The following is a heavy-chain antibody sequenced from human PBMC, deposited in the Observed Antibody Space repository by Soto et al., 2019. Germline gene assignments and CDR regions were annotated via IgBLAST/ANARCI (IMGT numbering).Heavy chain of an antibody. V-gene: IGHV3-66*01. CDR1: GFTVSSNY. J-gene: IGHJ5*02. CDR2: IYSGGST. CDR3: ARERDFTILRGWFDP. Sequence: EVQLVESGGGLVQPGGSLRLSCAASGFTVSSNYMSWVRQAPGKGLEWVSVIYSGGSTYYADSVKGRFTISRDNSKNTLYLQMNSLRAEDTAVYYCARERDFTILRGWFDPWGQGTLVTVSS. D-gene: IGHD3-9*01.